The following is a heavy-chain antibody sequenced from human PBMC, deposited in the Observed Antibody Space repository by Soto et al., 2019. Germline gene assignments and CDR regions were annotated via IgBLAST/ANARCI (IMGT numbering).Heavy chain of an antibody. D-gene: IGHD2-15*01. J-gene: IGHJ4*02. CDR3: AKSYCSGGSCYRDIYFDY. CDR1: GFTFSSYA. Sequence: GGSLRLSCAASGFTFSSYAMSWVRQAPGKGLEWVSGISGSGGSTYYADSVKGRFTISRDNSKNTLSLQMNSLRAEDTAVYYCAKSYCSGGSCYRDIYFDYWGQGTLVTVSS. V-gene: IGHV3-23*01. CDR2: ISGSGGST.